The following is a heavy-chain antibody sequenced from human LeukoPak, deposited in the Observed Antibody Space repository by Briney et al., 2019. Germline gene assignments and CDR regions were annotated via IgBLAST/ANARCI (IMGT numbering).Heavy chain of an antibody. Sequence: PSETLSLTCAVYGGSFSGYYWSWIRQPPGKGLEWIGEINHSGSTNYNPSLKSRVTISVDTSKNQFSLKLSSVTAADTAVYYCARRRITMIVVVHGFDYRGQGTLVTVSS. CDR3: ARRRITMIVVVHGFDY. J-gene: IGHJ4*02. CDR2: INHSGST. CDR1: GGSFSGYY. V-gene: IGHV4-34*01. D-gene: IGHD3-22*01.